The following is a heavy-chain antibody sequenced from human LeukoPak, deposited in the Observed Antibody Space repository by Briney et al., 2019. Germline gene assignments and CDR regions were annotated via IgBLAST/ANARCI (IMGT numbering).Heavy chain of an antibody. J-gene: IGHJ4*02. CDR3: TTDLGLTMIRGVIVY. D-gene: IGHD3-10*01. V-gene: IGHV3-15*01. Sequence: GGCLRLSCAASGFTFTNAWMTWVRQAPGKGLEWVGRIKSKGDGETTDYAAPVKGRFSMSRDDSKATMYLQMYSLEAEDTAVYYCTTDLGLTMIRGVIVYWGQGALVTVSS. CDR2: IKSKGDGETT. CDR1: GFTFTNAW.